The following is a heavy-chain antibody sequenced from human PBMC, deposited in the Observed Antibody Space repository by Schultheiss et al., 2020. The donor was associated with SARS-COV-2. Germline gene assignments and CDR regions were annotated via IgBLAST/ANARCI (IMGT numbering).Heavy chain of an antibody. J-gene: IGHJ4*02. Sequence: GGSLRLSCAASGFTFSSYDMHWVRQATGKGLEWVSAIGTAGDTYYQGSVKGRFTISRDNSKNTLYLQMNSLRAEDTAVYYCLRRHEGGFWFWGQGTRVTVSS. CDR2: IGTAGDT. V-gene: IGHV3-13*04. D-gene: IGHD3-3*01. CDR3: LRRHEGGFWF. CDR1: GFTFSSYD.